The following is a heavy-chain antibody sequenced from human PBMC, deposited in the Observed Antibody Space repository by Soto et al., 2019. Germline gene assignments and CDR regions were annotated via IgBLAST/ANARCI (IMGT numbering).Heavy chain of an antibody. CDR2: IIPIFGTA. CDR3: ARSPTDYYYDGMDV. V-gene: IGHV1-69*12. J-gene: IGHJ6*02. CDR1: GGTFSSYA. Sequence: QVQLVQSGAEVKKPGSSVKVSCKASGGTFSSYAISWVRQAPGQGLEWMGGIIPIFGTADYAQKFQGRVTINADESTSTAYMELISLRSEDTAVYYCARSPTDYYYDGMDVWGQGTTVTVSS.